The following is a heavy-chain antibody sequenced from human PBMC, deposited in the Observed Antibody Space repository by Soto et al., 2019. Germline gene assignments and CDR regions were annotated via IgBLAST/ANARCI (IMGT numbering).Heavy chain of an antibody. D-gene: IGHD6-13*01. CDR1: GFTFSSYA. CDR3: AKDNGVAADGIRCFDP. J-gene: IGHJ5*02. V-gene: IGHV3-23*01. Sequence: GGSLRLSCAASGFTFSSYAMSWVRKAPGKGLEWVSAIRGSGGSTYYAESVKGRFTISRDNSKNTLYLQMNSLRAEDTAVSYCAKDNGVAADGIRCFDPWGQGTLGTVSS. CDR2: IRGSGGST.